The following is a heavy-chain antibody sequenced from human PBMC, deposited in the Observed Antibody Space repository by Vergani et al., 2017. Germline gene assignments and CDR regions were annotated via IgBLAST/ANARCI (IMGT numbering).Heavy chain of an antibody. CDR1: GFTFDDYA. J-gene: IGHJ4*02. CDR2: ISWDGGSQ. Sequence: EVQLVESGGVVVQPWGSLRLSCAASGFTFDDYAMHWVRQAPGKGLEWVSLISWDGGSQYDADSVKGRFTISRDNSKNSLYLQMNSLRAEDTALYYCAVGAAAGNFDYWCRGALVTVSS. CDR3: AVGAAAGNFDY. D-gene: IGHD6-13*01. V-gene: IGHV3-43D*04.